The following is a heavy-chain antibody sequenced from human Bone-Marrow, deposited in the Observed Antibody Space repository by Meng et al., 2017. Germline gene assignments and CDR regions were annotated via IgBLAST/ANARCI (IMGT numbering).Heavy chain of an antibody. CDR2: INHSGST. J-gene: IGHJ4*02. V-gene: IGHV4-34*01. CDR1: GGAFRDYY. D-gene: IGHD4-11*01. Sequence: VHTELWGAGLVNPSQPRSLTGVVSGGAFRDYYWSWIRQPPGKGMEWIGEINHSGSTNYNPSLESRATISVDTSQNNLSLKLSSVTAADSAVYYCARGPTTMAHDFDYWGQGTLVTVSS. CDR3: ARGPTTMAHDFDY.